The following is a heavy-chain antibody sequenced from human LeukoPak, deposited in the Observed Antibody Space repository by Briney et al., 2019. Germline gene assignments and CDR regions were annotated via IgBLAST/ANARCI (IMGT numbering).Heavy chain of an antibody. CDR3: AREGCTNGVCYYYYYYYMDV. Sequence: KSSETLSLTCAVYGGSFSGYYWSWIRQPPGKGLEWIGEINHSGSTNYNPSLKSRVTISVDTSKNQFSLKLSSVTAADTAVYYCAREGCTNGVCYYYYYYYMDVWGKGTTVTVSS. CDR2: INHSGST. D-gene: IGHD2-8*01. CDR1: GGSFSGYY. V-gene: IGHV4-34*01. J-gene: IGHJ6*03.